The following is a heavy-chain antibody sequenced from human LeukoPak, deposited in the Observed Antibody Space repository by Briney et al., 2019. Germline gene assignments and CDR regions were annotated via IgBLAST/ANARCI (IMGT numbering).Heavy chain of an antibody. J-gene: IGHJ4*02. CDR3: ARDVVYYDSSGYYYPFWNY. CDR2: IKQDGSEK. V-gene: IGHV3-7*01. Sequence: PGGSRRLSCAASGFTFSSYWMSWVRQAPGKGLEWVANIKQDGSEKYYVDSVKGRFTISRDNAKNSLYLQMNSLRAEDTAVYYCARDVVYYDSSGYYYPFWNYWGQGTLVTVSS. CDR1: GFTFSSYW. D-gene: IGHD3-22*01.